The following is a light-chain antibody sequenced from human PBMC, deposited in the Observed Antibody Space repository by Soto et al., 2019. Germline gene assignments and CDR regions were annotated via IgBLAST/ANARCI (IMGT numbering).Light chain of an antibody. CDR2: GNS. V-gene: IGLV1-40*01. J-gene: IGLJ1*01. CDR1: RSNIGAGYD. CDR3: QSYDSSLSGHV. Sequence: QSVLTQPPSVSGAPGQRVTISCTGSRSNIGAGYDVHWYQQLPGTAPKRLISGNSNRPSGVPDRFSGSKSGTSAALAITGLQAEDEADDYCQSYDSSLSGHVFGTGTKRAVL.